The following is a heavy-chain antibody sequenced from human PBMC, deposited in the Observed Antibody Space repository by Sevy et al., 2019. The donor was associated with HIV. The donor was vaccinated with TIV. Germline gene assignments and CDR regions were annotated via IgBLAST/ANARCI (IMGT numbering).Heavy chain of an antibody. Sequence: GGSLRLSCVGSGFIFDDYGMHWVRQAPGKGLEWVALISHDGGKKYYADSVKDRFTISRDNFKNTLYLQMNTLRRDDTAAYHSTKDPPVYGDFPYGMDVWGQGTTVTVSS. CDR2: ISHDGGKK. CDR3: TKDPPVYGDFPYGMDV. J-gene: IGHJ6*02. D-gene: IGHD4-17*01. CDR1: GFIFDDYG. V-gene: IGHV3-30*18.